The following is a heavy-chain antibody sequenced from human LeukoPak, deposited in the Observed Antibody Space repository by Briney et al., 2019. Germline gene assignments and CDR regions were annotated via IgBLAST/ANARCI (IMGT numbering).Heavy chain of an antibody. Sequence: PSQTLSLTCTVSGGSISSGSYYWSWIRQPAGKGLEWIGRIYTSGSTNYNPSLRSRVTISVDTSKNQFSLKLSSVTAADTAVYYCARAAPAVDYWGQGTLVTVSS. J-gene: IGHJ4*02. D-gene: IGHD1-14*01. V-gene: IGHV4-61*02. CDR1: GGSISSGSYY. CDR3: ARAAPAVDY. CDR2: IYTSGST.